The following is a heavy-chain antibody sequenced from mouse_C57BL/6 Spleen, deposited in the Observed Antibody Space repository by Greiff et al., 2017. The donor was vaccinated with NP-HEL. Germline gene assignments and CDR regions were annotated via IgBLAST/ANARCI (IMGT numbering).Heavy chain of an antibody. Sequence: EVKLMESGGGLVQPGESLKLSCESNEYEFPSHDMSWVRKTPEKRLELVAAINSDGGSTYYPDTMEGRFIISRDNTKKTLYLQMSSLRSEDTALYYCARHDYDGAWFAYWGQGTLVTVSA. CDR1: EYEFPSHD. CDR3: ARHDYDGAWFAY. CDR2: INSDGGST. D-gene: IGHD2-4*01. V-gene: IGHV5-2*01. J-gene: IGHJ3*01.